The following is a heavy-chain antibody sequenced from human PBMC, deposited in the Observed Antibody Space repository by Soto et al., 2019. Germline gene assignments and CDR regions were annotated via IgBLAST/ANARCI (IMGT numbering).Heavy chain of an antibody. Sequence: PSETLSLTCTVSGGSISSYYMSWVRQAPGKGLEWVSVIYSGGSTYYADSVKGRFTISRDNSKNTLYLQMNSLRAEDTAVYYCARDRYPFDYWGQGTLVTVSS. CDR1: GGSISSYY. D-gene: IGHD1-26*01. V-gene: IGHV3-53*01. J-gene: IGHJ4*02. CDR3: ARDRYPFDY. CDR2: IYSGGST.